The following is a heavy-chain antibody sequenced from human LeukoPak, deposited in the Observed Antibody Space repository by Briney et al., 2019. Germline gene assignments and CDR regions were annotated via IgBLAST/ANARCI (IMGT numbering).Heavy chain of an antibody. J-gene: IGHJ4*02. CDR3: ARRDNSGWYFDY. D-gene: IGHD6-19*01. CDR2: MYPGDFDT. V-gene: IGHV5-51*01. CDR1: GYSFSNYW. Sequence: GESLKISCKGSGYSFSNYWIGWVRQMPGKGLEWVGIMYPGDFDTRYSPSFQGQVTISADKSISTAYLQWSSLQASDTAMYYCARRDNSGWYFDYRGQGTLVTVSS.